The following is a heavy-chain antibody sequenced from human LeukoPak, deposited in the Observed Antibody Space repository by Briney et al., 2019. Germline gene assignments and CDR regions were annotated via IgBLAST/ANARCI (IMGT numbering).Heavy chain of an antibody. CDR2: ISSSSSYI. CDR1: GFTFSSYS. V-gene: IGHV3-21*01. D-gene: IGHD3-3*01. Sequence: GGSLRLSCAASGFTFSSYSMNWVRQAPGKGLEWVSSISSSSSYIYYADSVKGRFTISRDNAKNSLYLQMNSLRAEDTAVYYCARVLIGSGYYSPLDYWGQGTLVTVSS. J-gene: IGHJ4*02. CDR3: ARVLIGSGYYSPLDY.